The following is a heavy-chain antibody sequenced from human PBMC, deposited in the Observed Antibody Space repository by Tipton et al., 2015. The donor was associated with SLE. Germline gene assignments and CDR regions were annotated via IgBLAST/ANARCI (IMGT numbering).Heavy chain of an antibody. Sequence: GLVKPSGTLSLTCTVSGGSIGSDNDYWGWIRQPPGKGLEWIGSIYYSGRTYYNPSLKSRVTISLDPPKNQFSLKLTSVTAADTAMYYCARDGGHTYLLGSFDYWGQGTPVNVS. CDR1: GGSIGSDNDY. CDR3: ARDGGHTYLLGSFDY. J-gene: IGHJ4*02. CDR2: IYYSGRT. D-gene: IGHD3-16*01. V-gene: IGHV4-39*07.